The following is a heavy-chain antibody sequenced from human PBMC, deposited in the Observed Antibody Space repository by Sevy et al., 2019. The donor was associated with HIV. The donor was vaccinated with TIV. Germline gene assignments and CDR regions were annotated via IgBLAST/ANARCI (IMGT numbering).Heavy chain of an antibody. CDR3: ANFGRLLIINGDAFDV. Sequence: SETLSLTCTVSGYSISSGYLWGWIRQPPGKGLEWIGSVDHTGNTYYNPSLKSRVTTSVDTSKNQFSLRLSSVTAADTAVYYCANFGRLLIINGDAFDVWGQGAMVTVSS. CDR2: VDHTGNT. J-gene: IGHJ3*01. CDR1: GYSISSGYL. V-gene: IGHV4-38-2*02. D-gene: IGHD3-9*01.